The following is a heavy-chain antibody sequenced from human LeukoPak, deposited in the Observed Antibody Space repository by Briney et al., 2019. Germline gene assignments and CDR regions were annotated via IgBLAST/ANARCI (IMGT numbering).Heavy chain of an antibody. V-gene: IGHV1-24*01. CDR3: ATGAPGRFQTYYSYYMDV. CDR2: FDPEDGET. Sequence: ASVKVSCKVSGYTLTELSMHWVRQAPGKGLEWMGGFDPEDGETIYAQKFQGRVTMTEDTSTDTAYMELSSLRSEDTAVYYCATGAPGRFQTYYSYYMDVWGKGTTVTVSS. CDR1: GYTLTELS. J-gene: IGHJ6*03. D-gene: IGHD3-3*01.